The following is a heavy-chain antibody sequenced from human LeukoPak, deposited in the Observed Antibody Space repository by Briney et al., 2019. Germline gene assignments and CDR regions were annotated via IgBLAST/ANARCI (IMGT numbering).Heavy chain of an antibody. J-gene: IGHJ3*02. CDR1: GGSISSGGYY. CDR3: ARGYSYGNDAFDI. CDR2: IYYSGST. D-gene: IGHD5-18*01. Sequence: PSETLSLTCTVSGGSISSGGYYWSWIRQHPGKGLEWIGYIYYSGSTYYNPSLKSRVTISVDTSKNQFSLKLSSVTAADTAVYYCARGYSYGNDAFDIWGQGTMVTVSS. V-gene: IGHV4-31*03.